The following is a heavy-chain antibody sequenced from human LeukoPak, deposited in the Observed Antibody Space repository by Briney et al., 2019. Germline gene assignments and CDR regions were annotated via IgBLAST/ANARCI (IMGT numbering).Heavy chain of an antibody. CDR2: IRGDGVTT. CDR3: AKGVVVAPDVTPFDY. CDR1: GFTFSSHG. D-gene: IGHD2-2*01. Sequence: PGGTLRLSCAASGFTFSSHGMNWVRQAPGQGLEWVSGIRGDGVTTYYADSVKGRFTISRDNSKNTLYLQMNSLRAEDTAVYYCAKGVVVAPDVTPFDYWGQGTLVTVSS. V-gene: IGHV3-23*01. J-gene: IGHJ4*02.